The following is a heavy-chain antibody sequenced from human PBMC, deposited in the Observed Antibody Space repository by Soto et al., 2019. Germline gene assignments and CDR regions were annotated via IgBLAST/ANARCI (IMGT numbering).Heavy chain of an antibody. CDR2: FDPEDGET. J-gene: IGHJ3*02. V-gene: IGHV1-24*01. CDR3: AVPFGITANIDAFDI. D-gene: IGHD1-20*01. CDR1: GYTLTELS. Sequence: ASVKVSCKVSGYTLTELSMHWVRQAPGKGLEWMGGFDPEDGETIYAQKFQGRVTMTEDTSTDTAYMELSSLRSDDTAVYYCAVPFGITANIDAFDIWGQGTMVTVSS.